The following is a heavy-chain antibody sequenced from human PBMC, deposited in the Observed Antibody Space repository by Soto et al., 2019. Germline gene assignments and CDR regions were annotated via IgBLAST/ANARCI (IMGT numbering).Heavy chain of an antibody. D-gene: IGHD3-22*01. CDR3: ARSRTYTYYYDSSGYRANWFDP. J-gene: IGHJ5*02. CDR1: GGSFSGYY. V-gene: IGHV4-34*01. CDR2: INLSGST. Sequence: SETLSLTCAVYGGSFSGYYWSWIRQPPGKGLEWIGEINLSGSTNYNPSLKSRVTISVDTSKNQFSLKLSSVTAADTAVYYCARSRTYTYYYDSSGYRANWFDPWGQGTLVTVSS.